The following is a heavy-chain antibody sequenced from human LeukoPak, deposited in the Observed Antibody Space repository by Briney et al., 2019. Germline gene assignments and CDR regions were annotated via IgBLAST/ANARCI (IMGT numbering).Heavy chain of an antibody. J-gene: IGHJ4*02. CDR3: ARHTRMWGYFGY. Sequence: PSETLSLTCTVSGVSISTYYWSWFRQPAGKGLEWIGRLYASGPTNYNPSLKSRVTMSVDTSKNQLSLNVNSVTVADTAVYFCARHTRMWGYFGYWGQGTLVAVSS. V-gene: IGHV4-4*07. CDR1: GVSISTYY. CDR2: LYASGPT. D-gene: IGHD1-26*01.